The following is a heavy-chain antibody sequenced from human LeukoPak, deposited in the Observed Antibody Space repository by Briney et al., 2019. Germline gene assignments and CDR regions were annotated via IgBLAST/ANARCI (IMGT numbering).Heavy chain of an antibody. D-gene: IGHD3-10*01. V-gene: IGHV3-48*01. CDR1: GFTFSSYS. CDR2: ISSSSSTI. J-gene: IGHJ4*02. CDR3: ARDPYGSGSH. Sequence: GGSLRLSCAASGFTFSSYSMNWVRHAPGKRLERVLYISSSSSTIYYADPAKGRLTIPRDNAKNSQYLQMNRLRAEETGVYYCARDPYGSGSHWGQGTLVTVSS.